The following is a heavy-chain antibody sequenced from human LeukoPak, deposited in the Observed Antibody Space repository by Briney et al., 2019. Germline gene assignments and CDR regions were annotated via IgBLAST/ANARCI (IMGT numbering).Heavy chain of an antibody. J-gene: IGHJ4*02. CDR2: INWNGGST. Sequence: PGGSLRLSCAASGFTFDDYGMSWFRQAPGKGLEWVSGINWNGGSTGYADSVKGRFTISRDNAKNSLYLQMNSLRAEDTALYYCAKIYDFRSGYYFDYWGQGTLVTVSS. CDR3: AKIYDFRSGYYFDY. D-gene: IGHD3-3*01. V-gene: IGHV3-20*04. CDR1: GFTFDDYG.